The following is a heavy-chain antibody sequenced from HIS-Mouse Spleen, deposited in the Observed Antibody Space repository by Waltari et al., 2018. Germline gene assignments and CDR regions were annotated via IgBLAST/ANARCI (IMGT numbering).Heavy chain of an antibody. CDR3: VKDMRYSSSYFDY. J-gene: IGHJ4*02. V-gene: IGHV3-9*01. Sequence: EVQLVESGGGLVQPGRSLRLSCAASGFTFDDYAMHWVRQAPGKGLEGVSGISWNSGSIGYADSVKGRFTISRDNAKNSLYLQMNSLRAEDTALYYCVKDMRYSSSYFDYWGQGTLVTVSS. CDR2: ISWNSGSI. D-gene: IGHD6-6*01. CDR1: GFTFDDYA.